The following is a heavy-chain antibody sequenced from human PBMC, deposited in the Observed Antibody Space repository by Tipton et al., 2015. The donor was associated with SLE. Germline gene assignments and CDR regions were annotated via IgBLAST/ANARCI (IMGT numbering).Heavy chain of an antibody. CDR3: ARAKWEPDY. CDR1: GYVFTSYY. CDR2: INPIGGRT. J-gene: IGHJ4*02. D-gene: IGHD1-26*01. V-gene: IGHV1-46*01. Sequence: QLVQSGAEVKKPGASVKVSCKASGYVFTSYYMHWVRQAPGQGLEWMGGINPIGGRTSYAQKFQGRVTMTMDTSISTAYMELSGLTPEDTAMYYCARAKWEPDYWGRGTLVTVSS.